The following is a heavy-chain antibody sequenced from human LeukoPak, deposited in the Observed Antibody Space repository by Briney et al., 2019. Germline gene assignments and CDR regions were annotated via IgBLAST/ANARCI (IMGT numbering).Heavy chain of an antibody. CDR3: ARAYGDYFPTSLRREYYFDY. Sequence: SETLSLTCTVSGGSISSYYWSWIRQPAGKGLEWIGRIYTSGSTNYNPSLKSRVTMSVDTSKNQFPLKLSSVTAADTAVYYCARAYGDYFPTSLRREYYFDYWGQGTLVTVSS. CDR1: GGSISSYY. CDR2: IYTSGST. D-gene: IGHD4-17*01. V-gene: IGHV4-4*07. J-gene: IGHJ4*02.